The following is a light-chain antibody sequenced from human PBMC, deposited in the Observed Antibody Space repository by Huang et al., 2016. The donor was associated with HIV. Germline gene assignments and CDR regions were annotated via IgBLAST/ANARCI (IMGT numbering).Light chain of an antibody. J-gene: IGKJ1*01. Sequence: AIQLTPSPSSLSASVGDRVTITCRASQDITNDLGWYQQKPGKAPKLLISAESTVRRGVPSRFSGSGSGTDCTLTISSLQPEEFATYFCLQDFTYPRTFGQGTRVEVK. CDR1: QDITND. CDR3: LQDFTYPRT. CDR2: AES. V-gene: IGKV1-6*02.